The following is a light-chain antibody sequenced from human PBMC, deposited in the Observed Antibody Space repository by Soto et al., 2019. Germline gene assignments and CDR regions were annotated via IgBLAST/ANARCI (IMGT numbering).Light chain of an antibody. V-gene: IGKV3-11*01. CDR3: QQCNNWPQWT. CDR1: QRVGTF. CDR2: GAS. J-gene: IGKJ1*01. Sequence: EIVLSQFPATLSLSPGESATLSCRASQRVGTFFARYQPKPGQAPRLLIFGASNRATGIPSRFSGSGSGTDFTLTIRSLEPEDFAVYYCQQCNNWPQWTFGQGHKVHI.